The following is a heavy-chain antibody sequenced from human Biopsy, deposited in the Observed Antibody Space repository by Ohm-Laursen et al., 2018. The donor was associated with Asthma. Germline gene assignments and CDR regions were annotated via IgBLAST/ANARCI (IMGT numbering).Heavy chain of an antibody. CDR2: LIPVLGTP. CDR1: GDSFSNYA. CDR3: ARGYSGSDRIVYYYSGLEV. J-gene: IGHJ6*02. V-gene: IGHV1-69*13. Sequence: SVKVSCKASGDSFSNYAISWVRQAPGQGLEWMGGLIPVLGTPDHAQMFEGRVTITADESTSTAYMELSSLGSEDTAVYYCARGYSGSDRIVYYYSGLEVWGQGTTVAVSS. D-gene: IGHD5-12*01.